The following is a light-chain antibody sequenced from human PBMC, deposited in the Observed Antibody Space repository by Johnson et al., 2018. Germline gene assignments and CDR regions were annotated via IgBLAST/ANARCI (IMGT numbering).Light chain of an antibody. CDR1: SSNIGNNY. Sequence: QSVLTQPPSVSAAPGQKVTISCSGSSSNIGNNYVSWYQQLPGTAPKLLIYENNKRPSGIPDRFSGSKSGTSATLGITGLQTGDEADYYWGTWGNSLSAGNVFGTGTKVTVL. J-gene: IGLJ1*01. CDR3: GTWGNSLSAGNV. CDR2: ENN. V-gene: IGLV1-51*02.